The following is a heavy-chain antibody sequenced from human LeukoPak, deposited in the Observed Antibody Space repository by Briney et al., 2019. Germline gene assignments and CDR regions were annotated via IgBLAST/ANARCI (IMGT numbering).Heavy chain of an antibody. V-gene: IGHV4-59*01. CDR3: AGQPYSINWDNWFDP. CDR2: IYYCGCDDYNPSL. D-gene: IGHD6-13*01. CDR1: GVSISSYK. Sequence: SETLSLTCTVSGVSISSYKLNWIRQPPGKGLKGIGYIYYCGCDDYNPSLNYNPSLKSRVTISVDTSRNQFSLNLISVTAADTAVYYCAGQPYSINWDNWFDPWGQGTLVTVSS. J-gene: IGHJ5*02.